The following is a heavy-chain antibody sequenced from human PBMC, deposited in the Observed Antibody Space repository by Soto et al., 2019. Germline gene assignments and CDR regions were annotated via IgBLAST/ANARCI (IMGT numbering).Heavy chain of an antibody. D-gene: IGHD1-26*01. CDR1: GFTFRTYS. J-gene: IGHJ5*02. Sequence: EVQLVESGGGLVSPGGSLRLSCTASGFTFRTYSMNWVRQAPGKGLEWVSSISSSSTYIYYADSVKGRFTVSRDSAKNSMFLQMNSLRAEDTAVYYCARDQGWDILSTLDPWGQGTLVTVSS. CDR2: ISSSSTYI. V-gene: IGHV3-21*06. CDR3: ARDQGWDILSTLDP.